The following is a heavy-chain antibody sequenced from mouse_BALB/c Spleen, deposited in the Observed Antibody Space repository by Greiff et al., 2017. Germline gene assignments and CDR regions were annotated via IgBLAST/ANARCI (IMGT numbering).Heavy chain of an antibody. CDR1: GFTFSDFY. CDR3: ARDAHYGNYLYAMDY. CDR2: SRNKANDYTT. Sequence: EVKVVESGGGLVQPGGSLRLSCATSGFTFSDFYMEWVRQPPGKRLEWIAASRNKANDYTTEYSASVKGRFIVSRDTSQSILYLQMNALRAEDTAIYYCARDAHYGNYLYAMDYWGQGTSVTVSS. D-gene: IGHD2-1*01. J-gene: IGHJ4*01. V-gene: IGHV7-1*02.